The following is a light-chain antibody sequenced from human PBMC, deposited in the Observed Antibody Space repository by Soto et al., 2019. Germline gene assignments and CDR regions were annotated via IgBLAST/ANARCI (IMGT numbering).Light chain of an antibody. CDR3: QRRSSWPPWT. J-gene: IGKJ1*01. V-gene: IGKV3-11*01. CDR2: DAS. Sequence: EIVLTQSPATLSLSPGERATISCRASQSVSSYLAWYQQKPGQAPRLLIYDASNRATGIPARFSGSGSGTDFTLTISSLAPEDFSVYYCQRRSSWPPWTFGQGTKVEI. CDR1: QSVSSY.